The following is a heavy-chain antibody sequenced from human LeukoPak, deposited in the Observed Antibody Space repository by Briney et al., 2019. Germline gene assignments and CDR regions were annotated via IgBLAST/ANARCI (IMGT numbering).Heavy chain of an antibody. V-gene: IGHV5-51*01. CDR2: IYPDDSDT. CDR1: GYSFATYW. CDR3: ARLGSGYIYGIDY. D-gene: IGHD5-18*01. Sequence: GESLKISCKVSGYSFATYWIGWVRQMPGKGLEWMGIIYPDDSDTRYSPSFQGQVTFSADKSISTAYLQWSSLKASDTAMYYCARLGSGYIYGIDYWGQGTLVTVSS. J-gene: IGHJ4*02.